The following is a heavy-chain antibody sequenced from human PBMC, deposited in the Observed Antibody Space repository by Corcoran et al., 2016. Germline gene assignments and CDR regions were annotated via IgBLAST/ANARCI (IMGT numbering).Heavy chain of an antibody. CDR1: GLTLSGTW. CDR2: IKRKNDGGTI. V-gene: IGHV3-15*01. D-gene: IGHD2-15*01. CDR3: TAERDCSGGSCSYY. Sequence: EVQLVQSGEGLVKPGGSLRLSCADPGLTLSGTWMSWVRQAPGKGREWVGLIKRKNDGGTIAYAAPGKGRITISRDESKNTVYLQMNSLKTEDTALYFCTAERDCSGGSCSYYWGQGTLVAVSS. J-gene: IGHJ4*02.